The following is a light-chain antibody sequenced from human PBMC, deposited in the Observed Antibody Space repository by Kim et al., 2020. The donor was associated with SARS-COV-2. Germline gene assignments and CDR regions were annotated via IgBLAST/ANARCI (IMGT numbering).Light chain of an antibody. Sequence: QSITISCTGTSSDVGGYNYVSWYQQHPGKAPKLMIYDVSNRPSGVSNRFSGSKSGITASLTISGLQAEDEADYYCSSYTSSSTLVMFGGGTKVTVL. J-gene: IGLJ3*02. V-gene: IGLV2-14*03. CDR2: DVS. CDR1: SSDVGGYNY. CDR3: SSYTSSSTLVM.